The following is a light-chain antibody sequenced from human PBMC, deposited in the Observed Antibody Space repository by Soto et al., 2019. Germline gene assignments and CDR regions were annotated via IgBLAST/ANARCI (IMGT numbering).Light chain of an antibody. CDR3: SSYTSSSNRV. V-gene: IGLV2-14*01. J-gene: IGLJ3*02. CDR2: EVS. CDR1: SSDVGGYNY. Sequence: QSALTQPASVSGSPGQSITISCTGTSSDVGGYNYVSWYQQHPGTAPKLMIYEVSNRPSGVSNRFSGSKSGNTASLTISGLQAEDEAEYYCSSYTSSSNRVFGGGTKVTVL.